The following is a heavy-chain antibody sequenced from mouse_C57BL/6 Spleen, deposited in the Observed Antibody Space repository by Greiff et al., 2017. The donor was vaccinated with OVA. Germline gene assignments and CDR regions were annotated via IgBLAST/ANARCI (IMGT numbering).Heavy chain of an antibody. D-gene: IGHD1-1*01. J-gene: IGHJ1*03. CDR1: GFTFSSYA. CDR3: TRDRGSSFSYWYFDV. CDR2: ISSGGDYI. V-gene: IGHV5-9-1*02. Sequence: RVESGEGLVKPGGSLKLSCAASGFTFSSYAMSWVRQTPEKRLEWVAYISSGGDYIYYADTVKGRFTISRDNARNTLYLQMSSLKSEDTAMYYCTRDRGSSFSYWYFDVWGTGTTVTVSS.